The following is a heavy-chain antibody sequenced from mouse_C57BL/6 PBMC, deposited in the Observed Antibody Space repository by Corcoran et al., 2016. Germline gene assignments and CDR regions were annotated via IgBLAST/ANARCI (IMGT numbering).Heavy chain of an antibody. D-gene: IGHD1-1*01. J-gene: IGHJ4*01. CDR2: INTYSGVP. Sequence: QIQLVQSGPELKKPGETVKISCKASGYTFTTYGMSWVKQAPGKGLKWMGWINTYSGVPTYADDFKGRFAFSLETSASTAYLQINNLKNEDTATYFCVRSGYGSSNYAMDYWGQGTSVTVSS. V-gene: IGHV9-3*01. CDR3: VRSGYGSSNYAMDY. CDR1: GYTFTTYG.